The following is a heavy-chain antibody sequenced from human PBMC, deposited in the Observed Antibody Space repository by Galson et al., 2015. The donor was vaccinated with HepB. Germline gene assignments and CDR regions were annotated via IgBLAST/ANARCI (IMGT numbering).Heavy chain of an antibody. V-gene: IGHV3-30*04. Sequence: SLRLSCAASGFTFSSYAMHWVRQAPGKGLEWVAVISYDGSNKYYADSVKGRFTISRDNSKNTLYLQMNSLRAEDTAVYYCARELAAAGNLDYWGQGTLVTVSS. D-gene: IGHD6-13*01. CDR1: GFTFSSYA. CDR2: ISYDGSNK. J-gene: IGHJ4*02. CDR3: ARELAAAGNLDY.